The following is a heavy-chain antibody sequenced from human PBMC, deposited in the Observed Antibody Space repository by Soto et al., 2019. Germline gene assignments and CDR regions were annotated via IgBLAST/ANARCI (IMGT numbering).Heavy chain of an antibody. CDR3: AREGAATKYNWFDP. CDR1: GGSISSGDYY. D-gene: IGHD6-25*01. Sequence: QVQLQESGPGLVKPSQTLSLTCTVSGGSISSGDYYWSWIRQPPGKGLEWIGYIYYSGSTYYNPSLQSRVTISVHTSKNQFSLKLSSVTAADTAVYYCAREGAATKYNWFDPWGQGTLVTVSS. V-gene: IGHV4-30-4*01. CDR2: IYYSGST. J-gene: IGHJ5*02.